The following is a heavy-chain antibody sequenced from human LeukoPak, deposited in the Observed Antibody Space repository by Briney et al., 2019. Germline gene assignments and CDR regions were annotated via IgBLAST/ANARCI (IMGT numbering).Heavy chain of an antibody. Sequence: SETLSLTCTVSGGSISSYYWSWIRQPPGKGLEWIACISYSGSTKYNPSLKSRVTISVDTSKKQFSLKLSSVTAADTAVYYCARGYSSSWNYFDYWGQGTLVTVSS. CDR3: ARGYSSSWNYFDY. CDR1: GGSISSYY. V-gene: IGHV4-59*01. D-gene: IGHD6-13*01. J-gene: IGHJ4*02. CDR2: ISYSGST.